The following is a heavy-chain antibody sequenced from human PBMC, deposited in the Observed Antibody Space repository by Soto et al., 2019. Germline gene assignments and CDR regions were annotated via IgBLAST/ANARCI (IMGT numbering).Heavy chain of an antibody. J-gene: IGHJ6*02. CDR2: ISGNATST. CDR3: AKKAGIISRYGLDV. CDR1: GFTFSSFA. V-gene: IGHV3-23*01. Sequence: PGWSLRLSCAASGFTFSSFAMNWVRQAPGKGLEWVAVISGNATSTYYADSVKGRFTISRDNSKNTMYLQMNSLRAEDTAVYYCAKKAGIISRYGLDVWGQGTTVTVSS.